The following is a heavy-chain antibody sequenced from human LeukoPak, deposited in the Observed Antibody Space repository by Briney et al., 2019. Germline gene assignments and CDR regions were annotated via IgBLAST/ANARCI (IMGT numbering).Heavy chain of an antibody. Sequence: ASVKVSCKASGYTFTSYGISWVRQAPGQGLEWMGWISAYNGNTNYAQKLQGRVTMTTDTSTSTAYIELRSLRSDDTAVYYCARGSAVYGDYKTYYFDYWGQGTLVTVSS. CDR3: ARGSAVYGDYKTYYFDY. D-gene: IGHD4-17*01. J-gene: IGHJ4*02. CDR2: ISAYNGNT. V-gene: IGHV1-18*01. CDR1: GYTFTSYG.